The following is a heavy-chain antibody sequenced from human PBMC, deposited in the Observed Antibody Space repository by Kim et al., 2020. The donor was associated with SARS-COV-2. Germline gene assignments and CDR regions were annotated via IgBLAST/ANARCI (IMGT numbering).Heavy chain of an antibody. CDR2: INHSGST. CDR1: GGSFSGYY. Sequence: SETLSLTCAVYGGSFSGYYWSWIRQPPGNGLEWIGEINHSGSTNYNPSLKSRVTISVDTSKNQFSLKLSSVTAADTAVYYCARGYSSGWSRRGYFDYWGQGTLVTVSS. CDR3: ARGYSSGWSRRGYFDY. D-gene: IGHD6-19*01. V-gene: IGHV4-34*01. J-gene: IGHJ4*02.